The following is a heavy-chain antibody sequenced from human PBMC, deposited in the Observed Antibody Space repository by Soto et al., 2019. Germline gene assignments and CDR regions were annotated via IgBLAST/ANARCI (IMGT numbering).Heavy chain of an antibody. Sequence: PGGSLRLSCAASGFTFSSYSMNWVRQAPGKGLEWVSSISSSSSYIYYADSVKGRFTISRDNAKNSLYLQMNSLRAEDTAVYYCAREFLVFGVVIIGNYYMDVWGKGTTVTVSS. CDR2: ISSSSSYI. CDR1: GFTFSSYS. CDR3: AREFLVFGVVIIGNYYMDV. D-gene: IGHD3-3*01. J-gene: IGHJ6*03. V-gene: IGHV3-21*01.